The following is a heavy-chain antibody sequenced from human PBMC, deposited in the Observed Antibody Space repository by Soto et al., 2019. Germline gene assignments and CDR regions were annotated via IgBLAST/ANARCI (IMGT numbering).Heavy chain of an antibody. V-gene: IGHV3-23*01. Sequence: EAQVLESGGGLVQPGGSLRLSCAASGFTFSTYAMSWVRQAPGKGLEWVSAISDSGGRTYYADSVQGRFTISRDNSKNTLFLQMSSLRAEDTAIYYCATRTYSGALHGHAAVDVWGQGTTVTVSS. CDR1: GFTFSTYA. CDR2: ISDSGGRT. D-gene: IGHD2-21*01. CDR3: ATRTYSGALHGHAAVDV. J-gene: IGHJ6*02.